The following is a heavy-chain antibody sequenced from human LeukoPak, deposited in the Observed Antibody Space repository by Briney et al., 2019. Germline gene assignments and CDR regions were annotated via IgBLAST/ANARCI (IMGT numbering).Heavy chain of an antibody. V-gene: IGHV4-39*07. J-gene: IGHJ4*02. Sequence: SFTLSLTGTISHCYIKSSSYEWGCIRQPPGNRLEWIGSMYYSGSTYYNPSLKSRVTISVDTSKNQFSLKLSSVTAADTAVYYCASGDFWSGYPFDYWGQGTLVTVSS. CDR2: MYYSGST. CDR3: ASGDFWSGYPFDY. D-gene: IGHD3-3*01. CDR1: HCYIKSSSYE.